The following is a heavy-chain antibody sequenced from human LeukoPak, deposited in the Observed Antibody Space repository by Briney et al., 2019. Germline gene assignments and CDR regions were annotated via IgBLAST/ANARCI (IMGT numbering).Heavy chain of an antibody. J-gene: IGHJ4*02. CDR1: RFTFSSYS. V-gene: IGHV3-48*01. D-gene: IGHD1-26*01. CDR3: ARDYFGSPSALDY. Sequence: GGSLRLSCAASRFTFSSYSMNWVRQAPGKGLEWVSYISSSSSTIYYADSVKGRFTISRDNAKNSLYLQMNSLRAEDTALYYCARDYFGSPSALDYWGQGTLVTVSS. CDR2: ISSSSSTI.